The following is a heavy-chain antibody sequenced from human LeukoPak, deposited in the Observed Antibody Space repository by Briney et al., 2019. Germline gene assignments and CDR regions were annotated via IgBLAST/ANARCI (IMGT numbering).Heavy chain of an antibody. CDR3: ARETRLHSGSYSNDAFDI. V-gene: IGHV4-39*07. D-gene: IGHD1-26*01. J-gene: IGHJ3*02. Sequence: SETLSLTCTVSGGSISNNNYYWAWIRQPPGKGLECIGSIYYSGSPYYNPSLKSRVTISVDTSKNQFSLRLSSVTAADTAVYYCARETRLHSGSYSNDAFDIWGQGTMVTVSS. CDR1: GGSISNNNYY. CDR2: IYYSGSP.